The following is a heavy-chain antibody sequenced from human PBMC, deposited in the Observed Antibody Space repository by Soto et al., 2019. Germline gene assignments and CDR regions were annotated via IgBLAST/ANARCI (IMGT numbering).Heavy chain of an antibody. Sequence: GGSLRLSCAASGFTFSNAWMNWVRQAPGKGLEWVGRIKSKTDGGTTDYAAPVKGRFTISRDDSKNTLYLQMNSLNTEDTAVYYCTTPRYSSSWYGLDYYYGMDVWGQGTTVTVSS. J-gene: IGHJ6*02. V-gene: IGHV3-15*07. CDR1: GFTFSNAW. CDR2: IKSKTDGGTT. CDR3: TTPRYSSSWYGLDYYYGMDV. D-gene: IGHD6-13*01.